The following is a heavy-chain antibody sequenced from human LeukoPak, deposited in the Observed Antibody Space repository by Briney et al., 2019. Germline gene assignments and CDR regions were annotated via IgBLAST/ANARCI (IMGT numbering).Heavy chain of an antibody. Sequence: KPSETLSLTSTVSGGSISSSSYYWGWIRQPPGKGLEWIGSIYYSGSTYYNPSLKSRVTISVDTSKNQFSLKLSSVTAAGTAVYYCARGQVVPAAIGSSYFDYWGQGTLVTVSS. V-gene: IGHV4-39*07. CDR2: IYYSGST. J-gene: IGHJ4*02. CDR3: ARGQVVPAAIGSSYFDY. D-gene: IGHD2-2*02. CDR1: GGSISSSSYY.